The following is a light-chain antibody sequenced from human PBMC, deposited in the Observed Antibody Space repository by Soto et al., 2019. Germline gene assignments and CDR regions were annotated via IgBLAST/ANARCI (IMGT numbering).Light chain of an antibody. J-gene: IGKJ5*01. CDR3: QQSYSDRIT. V-gene: IGKV1-39*01. CDR2: DTS. CDR1: ESISTY. Sequence: DIQMTQSPSSLSASVGDRVTITCRASESISTYLNWYQQKPGKAPNLLIYDTSKLQSGVPSRFSGSGSGTDFSLTISSLQPEDFATYYCQQSYSDRITFGHGTRLEI.